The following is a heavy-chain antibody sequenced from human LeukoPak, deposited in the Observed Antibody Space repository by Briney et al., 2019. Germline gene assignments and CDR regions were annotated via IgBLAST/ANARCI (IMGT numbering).Heavy chain of an antibody. CDR1: GFTFSSYA. J-gene: IGHJ4*02. V-gene: IGHV3-23*01. Sequence: GGSLRLSCAASGFTFSSYAMSWVRQAPGKGLEWVSAISGSGGSTYYADSVKGRFTISRDNSKNTLYLQMNSLGAEDTAVYYCAKDPHRYSSGWYYFDYWGQGTLVTVSS. CDR2: ISGSGGST. CDR3: AKDPHRYSSGWYYFDY. D-gene: IGHD6-19*01.